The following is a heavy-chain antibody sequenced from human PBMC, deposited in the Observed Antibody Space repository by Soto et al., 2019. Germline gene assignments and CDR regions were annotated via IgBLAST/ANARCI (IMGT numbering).Heavy chain of an antibody. CDR1: GGTFSSYS. Sequence: SVSVSCKASGGTFSSYSISWVRQAPGQWLELMGGIIPIFGTANYAQKFQGRVTITADESTSTAYMELSSLRSEDTAVYYFARDKRSGYDFVRFDPWGQGTLVTVSS. CDR2: IIPIFGTA. D-gene: IGHD5-12*01. J-gene: IGHJ5*01. V-gene: IGHV1-69*13. CDR3: ARDKRSGYDFVRFDP.